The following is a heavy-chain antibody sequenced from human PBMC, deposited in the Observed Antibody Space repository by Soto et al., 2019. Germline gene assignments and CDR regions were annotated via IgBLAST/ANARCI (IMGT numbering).Heavy chain of an antibody. CDR2: IYWSGDE. V-gene: IGHV2-5*01. CDR1: GFSLSTSGVG. Sequence: SGPTLVNPTQTLTLTCSFSGFSLSTSGVGVGWIRQPPGKALEWLAHIYWSGDEHYRPSLKSRLSITKDTSKNQVVLTMTNMDPVDTATYYCARGIAARPVYAFDIWGQGTLVTVSS. J-gene: IGHJ3*02. CDR3: ARGIAARPVYAFDI. D-gene: IGHD6-6*01.